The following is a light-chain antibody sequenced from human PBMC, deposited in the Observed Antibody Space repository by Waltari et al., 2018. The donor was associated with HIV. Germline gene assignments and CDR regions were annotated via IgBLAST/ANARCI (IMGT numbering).Light chain of an antibody. CDR2: GNN. CDR3: AAWDDSLDGPV. Sequence: QPVLTQPPSSSGPPGQRVIISSSGSSSNIGRHAVSWYQPLPEATPTLLIFGNNQRSSGVPDRFSGSKSATSASLAISGLRSVDEADYSCAAWDDSLDGPVFGGGTKLTVL. CDR1: SSNIGRHA. V-gene: IGLV1-44*01. J-gene: IGLJ2*01.